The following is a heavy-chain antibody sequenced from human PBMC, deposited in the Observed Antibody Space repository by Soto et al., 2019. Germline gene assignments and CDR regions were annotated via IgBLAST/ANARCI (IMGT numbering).Heavy chain of an antibody. CDR1: GFTFRNYA. D-gene: IGHD2-21*02. V-gene: IGHV3-30*04. CDR3: ARDWVGGGDPLYFFDF. Sequence: QVQLVDSGGGVVQPGRSLRLSCEVSGFTFRNYAMHWDRQAPGKGLEWVAVISYGGKTKYYADSVKGRFTISRDNSNNRLYLQMNSLKVEDTAIYYCARDWVGGGDPLYFFDFWGQGTLVSVPS. J-gene: IGHJ4*02. CDR2: ISYGGKTK.